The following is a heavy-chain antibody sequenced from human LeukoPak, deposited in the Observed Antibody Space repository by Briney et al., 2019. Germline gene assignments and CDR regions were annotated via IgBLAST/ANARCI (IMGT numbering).Heavy chain of an antibody. D-gene: IGHD1-26*01. Sequence: SETLSLTCTVSGGSISPYYWSWIRQPPGKGLEWLGFIYHSGSTNYNPSLNSRVSISVDTSKNQFSLKLNSMTAADTAVYYCARHGGGGESYPRVFDYWGRGNLVTVSS. J-gene: IGHJ4*02. CDR2: IYHSGST. CDR3: ARHGGGGESYPRVFDY. V-gene: IGHV4-59*08. CDR1: GGSISPYY.